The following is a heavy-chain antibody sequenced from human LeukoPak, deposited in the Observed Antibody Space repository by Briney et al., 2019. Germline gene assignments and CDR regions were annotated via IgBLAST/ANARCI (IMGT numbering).Heavy chain of an antibody. Sequence: SETLSLTCAVYGGSFSGYYWSWIRQPPGKGLEWIGEINHSGSTNYNPSLKSRVTISVDTSKNQFSLKLSSVTAADTAVYYCASRPCKRFLAKRGCWFDPWGQGTLVTVSS. CDR2: INHSGST. CDR3: ASRPCKRFLAKRGCWFDP. CDR1: GGSFSGYY. D-gene: IGHD3-3*01. J-gene: IGHJ5*02. V-gene: IGHV4-34*01.